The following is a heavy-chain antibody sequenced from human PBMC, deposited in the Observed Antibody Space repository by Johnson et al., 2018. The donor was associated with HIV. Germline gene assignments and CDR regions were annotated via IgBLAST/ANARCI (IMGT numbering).Heavy chain of an antibody. CDR3: ARAAPNAFDI. D-gene: IGHD6-6*01. Sequence: QVQLVESEGGVVQPGRSLRLSCAASGFTFSSHAMHWVRQDPGKGLEWVAVISYDGSDKYYADSVKGRFTISRDNSKNTLYLQMNSLRAEDTAVYYCARAAPNAFDIWGQGTMVTVSS. V-gene: IGHV3-30-3*01. CDR1: GFTFSSHA. J-gene: IGHJ3*02. CDR2: ISYDGSDK.